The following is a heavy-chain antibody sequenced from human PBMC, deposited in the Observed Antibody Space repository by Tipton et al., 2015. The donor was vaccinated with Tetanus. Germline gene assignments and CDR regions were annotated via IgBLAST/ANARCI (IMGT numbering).Heavy chain of an antibody. CDR3: ARHWWGYDVLSGYNWFDP. CDR1: GFSLTTYA. D-gene: IGHD3-3*01. J-gene: IGHJ5*02. V-gene: IGHV7-4-1*04. CDR2: INTNTGNP. Sequence: QSGAEVKMPGASVKVSCKASGFSLTTYAINWVRQAPGQGLEWMGWINTNTGNPTYAQGFTRRFVFSLDTSVSMAYLQISTLKADDTAVYYCARHWWGYDVLSGYNWFDPWGQGTLVTVSS.